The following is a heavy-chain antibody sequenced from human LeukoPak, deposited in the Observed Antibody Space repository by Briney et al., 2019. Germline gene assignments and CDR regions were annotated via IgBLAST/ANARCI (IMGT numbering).Heavy chain of an antibody. Sequence: SETLSLTCSVSGGSINDYYWNWIRQPPGKGLGWIGYIYYSGSTTYNPSLKSRVTMSVDTAKNQFSLKVRSVTAADTAVYYCARGDFCSKSNCYLRPMDVWGKGTTVTVSS. CDR2: IYYSGST. J-gene: IGHJ6*03. V-gene: IGHV4-59*01. CDR3: ARGDFCSKSNCYLRPMDV. CDR1: GGSINDYY. D-gene: IGHD3-3*01.